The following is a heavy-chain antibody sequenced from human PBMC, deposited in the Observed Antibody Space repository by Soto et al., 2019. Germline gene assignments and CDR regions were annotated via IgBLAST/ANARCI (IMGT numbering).Heavy chain of an antibody. V-gene: IGHV3-21*01. CDR3: ARGPPMATITFFAY. J-gene: IGHJ4*02. CDR1: GFPFSSYS. CDR2: ISSSSYI. D-gene: IGHD5-12*01. Sequence: VQLVESGGGLVQPGGSLRLSCAASGFPFSSYSMNWVRQAPGKGLEWVSSISSSSYIYYADSLQGRFTISRDNAKNSLYLQMNSLRAEDTAVYYCARGPPMATITFFAYWGQGTLVTVSS.